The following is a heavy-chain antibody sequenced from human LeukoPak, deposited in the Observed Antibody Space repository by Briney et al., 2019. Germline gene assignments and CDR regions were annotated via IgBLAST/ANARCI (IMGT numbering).Heavy chain of an antibody. CDR2: FDPEDGET. Sequence: GASVKVSCKVSGYTLTELSMHWVRQAPGKGLEWMGGFDPEDGETIYAQKFQGRVTMTEDTSTDTAYMEQSSLRSEDTAVYYCATAYTVTTIPRFDYWGQGTLVTVSS. V-gene: IGHV1-24*01. J-gene: IGHJ4*02. CDR1: GYTLTELS. D-gene: IGHD4-11*01. CDR3: ATAYTVTTIPRFDY.